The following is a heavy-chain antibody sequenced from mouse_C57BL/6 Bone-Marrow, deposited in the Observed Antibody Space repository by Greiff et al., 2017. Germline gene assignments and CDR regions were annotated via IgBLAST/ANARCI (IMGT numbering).Heavy chain of an antibody. CDR3: SIGAIVATYWYFDV. Sequence: QVQLQQSDAELVKPGASVKISCKVSGYTFTDPTIHWMKQRPEQGLEWIGYIYPRDGSTKYNEKFKGKATLTADKSSSTAYMQLNSLTSEDSAVYFCSIGAIVATYWYFDVWGTGTTVTVSA. CDR1: GYTFTDPT. D-gene: IGHD1-1*01. V-gene: IGHV1-78*01. CDR2: IYPRDGST. J-gene: IGHJ1*03.